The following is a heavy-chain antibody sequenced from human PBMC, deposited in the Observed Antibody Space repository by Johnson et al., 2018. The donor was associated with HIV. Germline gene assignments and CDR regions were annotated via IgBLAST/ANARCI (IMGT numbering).Heavy chain of an antibody. J-gene: IGHJ3*02. Sequence: VHLVESGGGLVQPGRSLRLSCAASGFTFTFYAMHWVRQAPGKGLEWVAVISYDGSNKYYADSVKGRFTISRDNSKNTLYLQMNSLRAEDTAVYYCARERGYSSVLWKLSEAAFDIWGQGTMVTVSS. CDR2: ISYDGSNK. V-gene: IGHV3-30-3*01. CDR1: GFTFTFYA. D-gene: IGHD6-19*01. CDR3: ARERGYSSVLWKLSEAAFDI.